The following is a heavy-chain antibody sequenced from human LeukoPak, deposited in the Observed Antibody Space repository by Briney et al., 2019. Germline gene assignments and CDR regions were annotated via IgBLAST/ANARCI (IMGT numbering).Heavy chain of an antibody. CDR3: AREAVASPIFDY. CDR1: GGSITRNY. CDR2: IYASGTT. V-gene: IGHV4-4*07. D-gene: IGHD6-19*01. Sequence: SETLSLTCSVSGGSITRNYWSWIRQPVGRGLEWIGGIYASGTTNYNPPLQSRATISLDKSKNQFSLKLSSVTAADTAVYYCAREAVASPIFDYWGQGALVTVSS. J-gene: IGHJ4*02.